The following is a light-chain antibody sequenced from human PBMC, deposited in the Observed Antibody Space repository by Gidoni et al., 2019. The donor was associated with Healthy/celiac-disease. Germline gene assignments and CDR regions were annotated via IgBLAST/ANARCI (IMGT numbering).Light chain of an antibody. J-gene: IGLJ2*01. Sequence: SVLTQPPSASGTPGQRVTISCSGSSSNIGSNTVNWYQQPPGTAPKLLIYSNNQRPSGGPDRFSGSKSGTSASLAISGLQSEDEADYYCAAWDDSLNGPVVFGGGTKLTVL. CDR1: SSNIGSNT. V-gene: IGLV1-44*01. CDR2: SNN. CDR3: AAWDDSLNGPVV.